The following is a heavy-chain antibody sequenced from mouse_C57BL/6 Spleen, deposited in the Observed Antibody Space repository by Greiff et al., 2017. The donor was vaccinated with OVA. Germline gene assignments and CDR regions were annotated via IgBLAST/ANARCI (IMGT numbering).Heavy chain of an antibody. CDR2: IDPETGGT. D-gene: IGHD2-3*01. V-gene: IGHV1-15*01. J-gene: IGHJ3*01. CDR1: GYTFTDYE. Sequence: VQLQQSGAELVRPGASVTLSCKASGYTFTDYEMHWVKQTPVHGLEWIGAIDPETGGTDYNQKFKGKAILTADKSSSTAYMELRSLTSEDSAVYYCTRELGAIRLDDGYYVAYWGQGTLVTVSA. CDR3: TRELGAIRLDDGYYVAY.